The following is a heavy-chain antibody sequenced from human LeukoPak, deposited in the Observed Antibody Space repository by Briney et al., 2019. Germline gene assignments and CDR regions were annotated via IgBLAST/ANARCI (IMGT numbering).Heavy chain of an antibody. V-gene: IGHV3-21*01. J-gene: IGHJ6*02. D-gene: IGHD3-16*01. Sequence: GGSLRLSCAASGFTFSSYNMNWVRQAPGKGLEWVSSISSTSSFIYYVDSVKGRFTISRDNAKNSLYLQMNSLRAEDTAVYYCARVYGIIYYYNGMDLWGQGTTVTVSS. CDR3: ARVYGIIYYYNGMDL. CDR2: ISSTSSFI. CDR1: GFTFSSYN.